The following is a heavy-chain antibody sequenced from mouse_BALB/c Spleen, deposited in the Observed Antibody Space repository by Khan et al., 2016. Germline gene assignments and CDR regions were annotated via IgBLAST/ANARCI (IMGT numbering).Heavy chain of an antibody. D-gene: IGHD2-3*01. J-gene: IGHJ2*01. CDR1: GYTFTDYA. CDR3: VRGSYHGEGYYFDY. CDR2: INTYYGDA. V-gene: IGHV1S137*01. Sequence: QVQLQQSGAELVRPGVSVKISCKGSGYTFTDYAIHWVKQSHAKSLEWIGIINTYYGDASYNQKFKDKATVTVDKSSSTAYMELARLTSEDSAIXYLVRGSYHGEGYYFDYWGQGTTLTVSS.